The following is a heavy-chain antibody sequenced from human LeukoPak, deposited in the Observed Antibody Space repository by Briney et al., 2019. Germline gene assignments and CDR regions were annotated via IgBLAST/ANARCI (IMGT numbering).Heavy chain of an antibody. CDR1: GFTASSNY. CDR3: AREGGYRSSTSCQYYFDY. J-gene: IGHJ4*02. V-gene: IGHV3-53*05. CDR2: IYSGGST. D-gene: IGHD2-2*01. Sequence: GGSLRLSCAASGFTASSNYMSWVRQAPGKGLEWVSVIYSGGSTYYADSVKGRFTISRDNSKNTLYLQMNSLRADDTAVYYCAREGGYRSSTSCQYYFDYWGQGTLVTVSS.